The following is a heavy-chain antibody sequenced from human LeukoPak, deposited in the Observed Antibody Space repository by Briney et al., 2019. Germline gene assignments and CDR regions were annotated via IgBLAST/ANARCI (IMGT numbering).Heavy chain of an antibody. D-gene: IGHD1-26*01. J-gene: IGHJ3*02. CDR1: GFTFSSYG. Sequence: GGSLRLSCAASGFTFSSYGMHWVRRAPGKGLEWVAVIWYDGSKKYYADSVKGRFNISRDNSKNTLYLQMNSLRAEDTAVYYCAKDGRELRAFDIWGQGTMVTVSS. CDR2: IWYDGSKK. V-gene: IGHV3-33*06. CDR3: AKDGRELRAFDI.